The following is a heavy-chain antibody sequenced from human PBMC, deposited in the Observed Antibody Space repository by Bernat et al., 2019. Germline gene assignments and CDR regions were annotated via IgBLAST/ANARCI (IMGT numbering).Heavy chain of an antibody. CDR3: ARDNYDYVWGSFPDGY. V-gene: IGHV1-46*01. Sequence: QVQLVQSGAEVKKPGASVKVSCKASGYTFTSYYMHWVRQAPGQGLEWMGIINPSGGSTSYAQKFQGRVTMTRDTSTSTVYMELSSLRSEDTAVYYCARDNYDYVWGSFPDGYWGQGTLVTVSS. CDR2: INPSGGST. J-gene: IGHJ4*02. D-gene: IGHD3-16*01. CDR1: GYTFTSYY.